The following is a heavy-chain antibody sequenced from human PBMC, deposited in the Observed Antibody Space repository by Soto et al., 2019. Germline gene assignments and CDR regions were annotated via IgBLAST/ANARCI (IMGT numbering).Heavy chain of an antibody. D-gene: IGHD6-13*01. CDR1: GGSISSSSYY. V-gene: IGHV4-39*01. Sequence: ASETLSLTCTVSGGSISSSSYYWGWIRQPPGKGLEWIGSIYYSGSTYYNPSLKSRVTISVDTSKNQFPLKLSSVTAADAAVYYCARHLSSSFNYFDYWGQGTLVTVSS. J-gene: IGHJ4*02. CDR3: ARHLSSSFNYFDY. CDR2: IYYSGST.